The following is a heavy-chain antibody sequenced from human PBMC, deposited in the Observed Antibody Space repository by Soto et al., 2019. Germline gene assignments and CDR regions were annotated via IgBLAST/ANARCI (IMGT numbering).Heavy chain of an antibody. CDR3: ASGRYGDY. Sequence: QVHLVQSGAEVKKPGASVKVSCQGSGYAFTTYGITWVRQAPGQGLEWMGWISAHNGNTNYAQKLQGRVTVTRDTSTSTAYMELMRLRYDVTAVYYCASGRYGDYWGQGALVTVSS. CDR2: ISAHNGNT. D-gene: IGHD1-26*01. V-gene: IGHV1-18*01. CDR1: GYAFTTYG. J-gene: IGHJ4*02.